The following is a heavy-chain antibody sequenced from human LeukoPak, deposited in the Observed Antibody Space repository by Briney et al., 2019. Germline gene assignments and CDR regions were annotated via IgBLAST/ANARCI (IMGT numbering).Heavy chain of an antibody. D-gene: IGHD2-2*01. Sequence: GESLKISCKGSGYTFANYWIGWVRQMPGKGLEWMGIVYPGDSNTRYSPSFQGQVTISADESLGTAFLQWGSLRASDTAIYYCATNSYATSPWEYYVDVWGKGTTVTVSS. J-gene: IGHJ6*03. CDR2: VYPGDSNT. CDR1: GYTFANYW. V-gene: IGHV5-51*01. CDR3: ATNSYATSPWEYYVDV.